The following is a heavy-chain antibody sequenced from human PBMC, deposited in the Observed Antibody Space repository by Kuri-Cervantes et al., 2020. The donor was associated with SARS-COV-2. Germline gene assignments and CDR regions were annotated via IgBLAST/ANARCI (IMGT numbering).Heavy chain of an antibody. CDR2: IDWDDDK. CDR1: GFSLSTSGMC. CDR3: ARIQRSSRHFDP. D-gene: IGHD2-2*01. V-gene: IGHV2-70*11. Sequence: SGPTLVKPTQTLTLTCTFSGFSLSTSGMCVSWIRQPPGKALEWLARIDWDDDKYYSTSLKTRLTISKDTSKNQVVLTITNMDPVDTATYYCARIQRSSRHFDPWGQGTLVTVSS. J-gene: IGHJ5*02.